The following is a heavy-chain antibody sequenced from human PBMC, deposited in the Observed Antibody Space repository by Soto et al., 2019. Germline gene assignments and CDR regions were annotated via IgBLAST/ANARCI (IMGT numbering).Heavy chain of an antibody. D-gene: IGHD2-2*01. Sequence: ASVKVSCKASGYTFTSYGISWVRQAPGQGLEWMGWISAYNGNTNCAQKLQGRVTMTTDTSTSTAYMELRSLRSDDTAVYYCARDFEYCSSTSCYGPLTFYMDVWGKGTTVTVSS. J-gene: IGHJ6*03. V-gene: IGHV1-18*01. CDR1: GYTFTSYG. CDR2: ISAYNGNT. CDR3: ARDFEYCSSTSCYGPLTFYMDV.